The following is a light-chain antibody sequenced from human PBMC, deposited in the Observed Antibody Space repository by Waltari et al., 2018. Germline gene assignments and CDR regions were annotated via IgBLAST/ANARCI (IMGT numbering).Light chain of an antibody. CDR2: YDK. CDR3: QVWDSNNDHWV. V-gene: IGLV3-21*04. J-gene: IGLJ3*02. CDR1: NIGSKR. Sequence: SYVVTQAPSVSVAPGTTARITCGGNNIGSKRVNWYRQKPGQAPVLVMYYDKDRPPGIPERFSGSNSGNTATLIISRVEAGDEADYYCQVWDSNNDHWVFGGGTRLTV.